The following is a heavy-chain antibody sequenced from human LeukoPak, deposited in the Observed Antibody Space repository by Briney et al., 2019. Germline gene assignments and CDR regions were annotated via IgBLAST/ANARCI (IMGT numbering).Heavy chain of an antibody. V-gene: IGHV3-48*03. CDR3: ARGRAYCGGDCYSGLGY. CDR1: GFTFSSYE. CDR2: ISSSGSTI. D-gene: IGHD2-21*02. Sequence: PGGSLRLSCAASGFTFSSYEMNWVRQAPGKGLEWVSYISSSGSTIYYADSVKGRFTISRDNAKNSLYLQMNSLRAEDTAVYYCARGRAYCGGDCYSGLGYWGQGTLVTVSS. J-gene: IGHJ4*02.